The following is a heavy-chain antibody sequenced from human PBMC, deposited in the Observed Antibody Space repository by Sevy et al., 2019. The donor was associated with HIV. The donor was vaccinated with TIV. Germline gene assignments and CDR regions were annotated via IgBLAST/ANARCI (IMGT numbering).Heavy chain of an antibody. Sequence: GGSLRLSCAASGFTFSSYSMNWVRQAPGKGLEWVSYISSSSSTIYYADSVKGRFTISRDNAKNSLYLQMNSLRDEDAAVYYCARDFHNYYDGSGSGDYWGQGTLVTVSS. J-gene: IGHJ4*02. CDR1: GFTFSSYS. D-gene: IGHD3-22*01. CDR2: ISSSSSTI. CDR3: ARDFHNYYDGSGSGDY. V-gene: IGHV3-48*02.